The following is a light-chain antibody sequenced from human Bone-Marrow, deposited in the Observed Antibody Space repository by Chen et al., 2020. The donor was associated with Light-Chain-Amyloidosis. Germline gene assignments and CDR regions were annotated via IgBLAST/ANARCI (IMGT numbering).Light chain of an antibody. V-gene: IGLV1-40*01. Sequence: QSVLTQPPSVSGAPGQRVTISCTGSSSNIGAGYDVHWYQQLPGTAPKLLIYGNSNRPSGVPDRFSGYTSGTSASLAITGLQAEDEADYYCQSYDSSLSGNWVFGGGTKLTVL. CDR2: GNS. CDR3: QSYDSSLSGNWV. J-gene: IGLJ3*02. CDR1: SSNIGAGYD.